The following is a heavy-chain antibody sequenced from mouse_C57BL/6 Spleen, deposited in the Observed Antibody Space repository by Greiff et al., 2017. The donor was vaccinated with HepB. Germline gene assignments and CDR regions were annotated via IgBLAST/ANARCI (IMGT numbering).Heavy chain of an antibody. CDR3: ARAGRGSPPGYFDV. V-gene: IGHV1-52*01. Sequence: QVQLQQPGAELVRPGSSVKLSCKASGYTFTSYWMHWVKQRPIQGLEWIGNIDPSDSETHYNQKFKDKATLTVDKSSITAYMQLSSLTSEDSAVYYCARAGRGSPPGYFDVWGTGTTVTVSS. J-gene: IGHJ1*03. CDR2: IDPSDSET. D-gene: IGHD1-1*01. CDR1: GYTFTSYW.